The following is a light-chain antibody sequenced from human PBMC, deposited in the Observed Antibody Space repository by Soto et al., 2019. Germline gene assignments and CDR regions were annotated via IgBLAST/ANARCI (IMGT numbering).Light chain of an antibody. CDR3: SSYTSRDTRV. V-gene: IGLV2-14*01. Sequence: QSALTQPASMSGSPGQSITISCTGTSSDVGGYNFVSWYQQHPDKAPKLMLYEVTKRPSGVSDRFSGSKSGNTASLTISGLQTKDEADYYCSSYTSRDTRVFGTGTKLTVL. CDR2: EVT. CDR1: SSDVGGYNF. J-gene: IGLJ1*01.